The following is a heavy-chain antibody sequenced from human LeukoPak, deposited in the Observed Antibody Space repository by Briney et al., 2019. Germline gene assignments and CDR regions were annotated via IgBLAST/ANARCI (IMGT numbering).Heavy chain of an antibody. J-gene: IGHJ3*02. CDR3: AREVLGLTDRGTDRSDAFDI. CDR2: TYYRSKWYN. V-gene: IGHV6-1*01. CDR1: GDSVSSNSAA. D-gene: IGHD3-3*02. Sequence: SQTLSLTCAISGDSVSSNSAAWNWIRQSPSRGLEWLGRTYYRSKWYNDYAVSVKSRITINPDTSKNQFSLQLNSVTPEDTAVYYCAREVLGLTDRGTDRSDAFDIWGQGTMVTVSS.